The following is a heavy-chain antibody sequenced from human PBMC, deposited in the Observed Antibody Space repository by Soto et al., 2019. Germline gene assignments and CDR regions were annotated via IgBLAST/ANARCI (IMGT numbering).Heavy chain of an antibody. J-gene: IGHJ6*02. CDR3: ARQGGRYYYDSSGYYNYYYGMDV. CDR2: IDPSDSYT. V-gene: IGHV5-10-1*01. Sequence: GESLKISCKGSGYSFTSYWISWVRQMPGKGLEWMGRIDPSDSYTNYSPSFQGHVTISADKSISTAYLQWSSLKASDTAMYYCARQGGRYYYDSSGYYNYYYGMDVWGQGTTVTVSS. CDR1: GYSFTSYW. D-gene: IGHD3-22*01.